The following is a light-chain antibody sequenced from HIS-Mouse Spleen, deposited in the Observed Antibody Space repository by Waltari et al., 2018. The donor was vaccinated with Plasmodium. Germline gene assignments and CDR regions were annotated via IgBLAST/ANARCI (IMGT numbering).Light chain of an antibody. J-gene: IGKJ3*01. CDR3: QQYNNWSFT. V-gene: IGKV3-15*01. CDR2: GAS. CDR1: QSVSSN. Sequence: EIVMTQSPATLSVSPGERATLSCRASQSVSSNLAWYQQKPGQAPRLHIYGASTRATGIPARFSVSGSGTEFTLTISSLQSEDFAVYYCQQYNNWSFTFGPGTKVDIK.